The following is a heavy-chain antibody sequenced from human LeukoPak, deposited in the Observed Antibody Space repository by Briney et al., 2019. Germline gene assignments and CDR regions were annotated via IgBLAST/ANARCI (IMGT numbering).Heavy chain of an antibody. CDR2: INPNSGGT. D-gene: IGHD3-9*01. V-gene: IGHV1-2*02. CDR1: GYTFTGYY. J-gene: IGHJ6*03. CDR3: ARATTGILTGYYNEGDPSDYDYYMDV. Sequence: ASVKVSCKASGYTFTGYYMHWVRQAPGQGLEWMGWINPNSGGTKNTQKFRGRVTVTRDTSISTAYMELSRLRSDDTAVYYCARATTGILTGYYNEGDPSDYDYYMDVWGKGTTVTISS.